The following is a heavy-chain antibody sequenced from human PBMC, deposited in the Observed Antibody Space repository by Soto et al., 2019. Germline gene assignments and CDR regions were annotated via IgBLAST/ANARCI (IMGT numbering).Heavy chain of an antibody. V-gene: IGHV1-69*13. D-gene: IGHD2-2*01. CDR2: IIPIFGTA. Sequence: SVKVSCKDSGGTLSSYAISWVRQAPGQGLEWMGGIIPIFGTANYAQKFQGRVTITADESTSTAYMELSSLRSEDTAVYYCAREKYCSSTSCYSRQGMDVWGQGTTVTVSS. CDR3: AREKYCSSTSCYSRQGMDV. CDR1: GGTLSSYA. J-gene: IGHJ6*02.